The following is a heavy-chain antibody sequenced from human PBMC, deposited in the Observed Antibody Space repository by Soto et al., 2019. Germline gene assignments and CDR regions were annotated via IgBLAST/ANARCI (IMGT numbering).Heavy chain of an antibody. CDR2: IYSGGST. J-gene: IGHJ6*02. CDR3: ARDSSSDYYYGMDV. Sequence: EVQLVESGGGLIQPGGSLRLSCAASGFTVSSNYMSWVRQAPGKGLEWVSVIYSGGSTYYADSVKGRFTISRDNSKNTLYLQMNSLRAEDTAVYYCARDSSSDYYYGMDVWGQGTTVTVSS. CDR1: GFTVSSNY. D-gene: IGHD6-6*01. V-gene: IGHV3-53*01.